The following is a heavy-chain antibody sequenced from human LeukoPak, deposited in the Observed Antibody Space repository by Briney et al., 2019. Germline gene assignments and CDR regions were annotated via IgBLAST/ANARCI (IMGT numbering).Heavy chain of an antibody. CDR1: GGSISSSIHY. Sequence: SETLSLICTVSGGSISSSIHYWGWIRQPPGKGLEWIGSIYYNGNSYYKQSLKSRVTISLDTSKNQLSLILNSVTPEDAAVYFCARYTTSWYLDYWGQGTLVTVSS. CDR3: ARYTTSWYLDY. J-gene: IGHJ4*02. V-gene: IGHV4-39*07. CDR2: IYYNGNS. D-gene: IGHD6-13*01.